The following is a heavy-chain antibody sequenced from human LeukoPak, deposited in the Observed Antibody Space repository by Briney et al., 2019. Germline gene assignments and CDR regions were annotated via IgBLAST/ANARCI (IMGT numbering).Heavy chain of an antibody. V-gene: IGHV4-34*01. CDR2: INHSGST. CDR3: AATYYDFWSGFHRATYYMDV. Sequence: SETLSLTCAVSGGSFSGYYWSWIRQPPGKGLEWVWEINHSGSTNYNPSPKSRVTISVDTSKNQFSLKLSSVTAADTAVYCCAATYYDFWSGFHRATYYMDVWGKGTTVTVSS. D-gene: IGHD3-3*01. CDR1: GGSFSGYY. J-gene: IGHJ6*03.